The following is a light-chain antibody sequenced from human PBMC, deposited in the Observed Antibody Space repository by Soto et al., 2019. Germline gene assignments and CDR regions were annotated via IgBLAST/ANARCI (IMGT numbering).Light chain of an antibody. CDR2: GAS. CDR3: QQYNNWPLT. V-gene: IGKV3-15*01. CDR1: QSVSSN. J-gene: IGKJ4*01. Sequence: EIVMTQSPATLSVSPGERATLSCRASQSVSSNLAWYQQKPGQAPRLLIYGASTRATGSPARFSGSGSGTEFTLTITSLQSEDFAVYYFQQYNNWPLTFGGGTKVEIK.